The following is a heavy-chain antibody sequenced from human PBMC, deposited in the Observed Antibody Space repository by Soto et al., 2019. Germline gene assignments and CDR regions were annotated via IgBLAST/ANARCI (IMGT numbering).Heavy chain of an antibody. J-gene: IGHJ6*02. V-gene: IGHV5-10-1*01. CDR3: ASSGFWSGYYDYGMDV. D-gene: IGHD3-3*01. CDR2: IDPSDSYT. Sequence: GESLKISCKGSGYSFTSYWISWVRQMPVKGLEWMGRIDPSDSYTNYSPSFQGHVTISADKSISTAYLQWSSLKASDTAMYYCASSGFWSGYYDYGMDVWGQGTTVTVSS. CDR1: GYSFTSYW.